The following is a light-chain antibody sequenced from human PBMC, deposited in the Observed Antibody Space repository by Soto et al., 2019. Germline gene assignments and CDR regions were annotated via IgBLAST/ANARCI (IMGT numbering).Light chain of an antibody. CDR2: DAY. V-gene: IGKV1-5*01. CDR1: HPISSW. J-gene: IGKJ3*01. Sequence: SPMIPSPPTLSAPVGDRVTITCRASHPISSWLAWYHQKPGKATKLLFYDAYSVESGVATRFSGSGSTKEFTITISRVPADYYATFCCQRCHWECTFGPGTKVDIK. CDR3: QRCHWECT.